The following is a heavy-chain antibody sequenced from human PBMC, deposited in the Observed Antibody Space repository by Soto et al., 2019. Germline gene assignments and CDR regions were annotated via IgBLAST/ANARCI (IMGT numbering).Heavy chain of an antibody. J-gene: IGHJ4*02. CDR2: FIPSFGRE. D-gene: IGHD3-22*01. CDR3: GRDPGYYYDSSGYYPVRSNYFDY. Sequence: SVKVSCNASAGTFSSSAISWVRHAAGGGLEWMGGFIPSFGREIYAQKFEGGGTITAGDYTNTAYKELSSLLSEEETVEYYGRDPGYYYDSSGYYPVRSNYFDYWGQGTLVTVSS. CDR1: AGTFSSSA. V-gene: IGHV1-69*13.